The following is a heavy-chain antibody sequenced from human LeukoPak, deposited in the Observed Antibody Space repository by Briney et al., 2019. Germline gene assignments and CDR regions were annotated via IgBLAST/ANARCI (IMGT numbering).Heavy chain of an antibody. CDR2: ITSSSSTI. J-gene: IGHJ4*02. D-gene: IGHD1-26*01. Sequence: GGSLRLSCAASGFTLSSYTMNWVRQAPGKGLEWVSYITSSSSTIYYADSVKGRFTISRDNAKNSLYLQMNSLRVEDTAIYYCATSGSYRFDYWGQGTLVTVSS. CDR3: ATSGSYRFDY. CDR1: GFTLSSYT. V-gene: IGHV3-48*01.